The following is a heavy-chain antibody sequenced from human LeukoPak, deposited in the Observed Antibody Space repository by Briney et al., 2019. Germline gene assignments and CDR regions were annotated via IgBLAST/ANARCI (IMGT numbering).Heavy chain of an antibody. CDR3: ARGYVQGN. V-gene: IGHV3-21*01. D-gene: IGHD3-10*02. CDR2: ISSSSSYI. J-gene: IGHJ4*02. Sequence: GGSLRLSCAASGLTFSGYSMNWVRQAPGKGLEWVSSISSSSSYIFYADSVKGRFTISRDNAKSSLYLQMNSLRAEDTAVYYCARGYVQGNWGQGTLVTVSS. CDR1: GLTFSGYS.